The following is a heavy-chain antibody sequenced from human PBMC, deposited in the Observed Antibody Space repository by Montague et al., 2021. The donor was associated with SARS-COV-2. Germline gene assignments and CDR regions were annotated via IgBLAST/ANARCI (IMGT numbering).Heavy chain of an antibody. Sequence: TLSLTCTVSGGSISSGGYYWSWIRQHPGKGLEWIGYIYYSGSTYYNPSLKSRVTISVDTSKNQFSLRPNSVTAADTAVYYCVREGGSMTFDYWGQGILVTVSS. J-gene: IGHJ4*02. CDR2: IYYSGST. V-gene: IGHV4-31*03. D-gene: IGHD1-26*01. CDR1: GGSISSGGYY. CDR3: VREGGSMTFDY.